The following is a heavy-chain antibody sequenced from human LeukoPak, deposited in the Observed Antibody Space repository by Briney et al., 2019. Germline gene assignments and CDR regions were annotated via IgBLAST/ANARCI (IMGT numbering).Heavy chain of an antibody. CDR3: AREVGIVVVTDDAFDI. D-gene: IGHD2-21*02. CDR1: GFTFSTYT. Sequence: GGSLRLSCAASGFTFSTYTINWVRQAPGKGLEWVSYISSGSTTIYYADSVKGRFTISRDNAKNSLYLQMNSLRAEDTAVYYCAREVGIVVVTDDAFDIWGQGTMVTVSS. V-gene: IGHV3-48*04. CDR2: ISSGSTTI. J-gene: IGHJ3*02.